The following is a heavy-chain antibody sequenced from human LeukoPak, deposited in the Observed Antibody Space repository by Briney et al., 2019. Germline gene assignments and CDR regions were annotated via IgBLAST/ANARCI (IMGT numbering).Heavy chain of an antibody. CDR2: IIPILGIA. J-gene: IGHJ3*02. D-gene: IGHD6-19*01. Sequence: ASVKVSCKASGGTFSSYAISWVRQAPGQGLEWMGRIIPILGIANYAQKFQGRVTITADKSTSTAYMELSSLRSEDTAVYYCARDAPPNLRYSSGWSRSPRSAFDIWGQGTMVTVSS. CDR1: GGTFSSYA. CDR3: ARDAPPNLRYSSGWSRSPRSAFDI. V-gene: IGHV1-69*04.